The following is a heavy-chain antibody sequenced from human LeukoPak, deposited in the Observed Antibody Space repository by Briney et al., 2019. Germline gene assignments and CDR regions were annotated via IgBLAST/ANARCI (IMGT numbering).Heavy chain of an antibody. D-gene: IGHD4-11*01. CDR2: INHSGST. CDR1: GGSFSGYY. V-gene: IGHV4-34*01. CDR3: ARGAGYMTTVNFDY. Sequence: SETLSLTCAVYGGSFSGYYWSWIPQPPGKGLEWIGEINHSGSTNYNPSLKSRVTISVDTSKNQFSLKLSSVTAADTAVYYCARGAGYMTTVNFDYWGQGTLVTVSS. J-gene: IGHJ4*02.